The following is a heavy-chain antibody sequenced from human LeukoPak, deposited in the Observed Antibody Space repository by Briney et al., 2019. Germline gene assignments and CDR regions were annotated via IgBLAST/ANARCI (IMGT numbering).Heavy chain of an antibody. CDR3: AKDPEYSSSGIDY. J-gene: IGHJ4*02. D-gene: IGHD6-13*01. V-gene: IGHV3-33*06. Sequence: GGSLRLSCAASGFTFSSYAMHWVRQAPGKGLEWVAGIWYDGSNTYYADSVKGRITISRDNSKNTLYLQMNSLRADDTAVYYCAKDPEYSSSGIDYWGQGTLVTVSS. CDR2: IWYDGSNT. CDR1: GFTFSSYA.